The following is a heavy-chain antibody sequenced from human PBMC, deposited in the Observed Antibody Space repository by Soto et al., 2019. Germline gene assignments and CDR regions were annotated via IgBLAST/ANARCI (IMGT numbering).Heavy chain of an antibody. D-gene: IGHD1-26*01. CDR3: ARPGPTDGSYYRCDY. V-gene: IGHV1-46*01. J-gene: IGHJ4*02. Sequence: QVQLVQSGAEVKKPGASVKVSCKASGYTFTSYYMHWVRQAPGQGLEWMGIINHSGGSTSYAQKFQGRVTMTRYTSTSTVYMELSRLRSEDTAVYYCARPGPTDGSYYRCDYWGQGTLVTVSS. CDR2: INHSGGST. CDR1: GYTFTSYY.